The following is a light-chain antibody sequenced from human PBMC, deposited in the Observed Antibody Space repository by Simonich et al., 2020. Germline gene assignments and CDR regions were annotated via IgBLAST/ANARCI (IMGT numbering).Light chain of an antibody. CDR1: QSVSSSY. V-gene: IGKV3-20*01. J-gene: IGKJ2*01. CDR3: QQYGSSLYT. Sequence: EIVLTQSPGTLSLSPGERATLSCRASQSVSSSYLAWYQQKPGQAPRHLLYGASSRAAGIPDRFSGSGSGTDFALTISRLEPEDFAVYYCQQYGSSLYTFGQGTKLEIK. CDR2: GAS.